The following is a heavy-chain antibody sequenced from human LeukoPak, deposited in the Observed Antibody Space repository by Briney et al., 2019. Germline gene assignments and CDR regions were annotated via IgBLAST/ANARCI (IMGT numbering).Heavy chain of an antibody. V-gene: IGHV1-2*02. J-gene: IGHJ6*02. CDR3: ARGHGSGSYYTFYGMDV. CDR2: INPNSGGT. D-gene: IGHD3-10*01. CDR1: GYTFTGYY. Sequence: ASVKVSCKASGYTFTGYYMHWVRQAPGQGLEWMGWINPNSGGTNYAQKFQGRVTMTRDTSISTAYMELSRLRSDDTAVYYCARGHGSGSYYTFYGMDVWGQGTTVTVSS.